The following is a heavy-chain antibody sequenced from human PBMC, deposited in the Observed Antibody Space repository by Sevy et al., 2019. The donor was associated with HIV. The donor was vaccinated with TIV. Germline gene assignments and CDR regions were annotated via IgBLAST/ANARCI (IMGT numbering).Heavy chain of an antibody. CDR2: INHSGST. V-gene: IGHV4-34*01. CDR1: GGSFSGYY. D-gene: IGHD3-16*02. Sequence: SETLSLTCAVYGGSFSGYYWRWIRQPPGKGLEWMGEINHSGSTNYNPSLKSRVTISVNTSKNQFSLKLSSVTAADTAVYYCARGIMITFGGVIAPSFDYWGQGTLVTVSS. J-gene: IGHJ4*02. CDR3: ARGIMITFGGVIAPSFDY.